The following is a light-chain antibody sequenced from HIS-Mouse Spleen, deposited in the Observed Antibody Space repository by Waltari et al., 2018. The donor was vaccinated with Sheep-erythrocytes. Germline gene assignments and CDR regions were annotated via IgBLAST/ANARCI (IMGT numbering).Light chain of an antibody. V-gene: IGKV3-20*01. CDR2: GAS. CDR1: QSVSSSY. J-gene: IGKJ1*01. Sequence: EIVLTQSPGTLSLSPGESATLPCRASQSVSSSYLAWYQQKPGQAPRLLIYGASSRATGIPDRFSGSGSGTDFTLTISRLEPEDFAVYYCQQYGSSLRTFGQGTKVEIK. CDR3: QQYGSSLRT.